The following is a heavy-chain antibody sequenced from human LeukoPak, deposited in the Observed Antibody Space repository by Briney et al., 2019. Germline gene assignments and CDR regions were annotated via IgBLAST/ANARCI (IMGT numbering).Heavy chain of an antibody. V-gene: IGHV3-23*01. Sequence: PGGSLRLSCAASGFTFSSYAMSWVRQAPGKGLEWVSAISGSGGSTYYAGCVKGRFTISRDNSKNTLYLQMNSLRAEDTAVYYCAKDHRDSSGYYPFDYWGQGTLVTVSS. J-gene: IGHJ4*02. CDR2: ISGSGGST. CDR1: GFTFSSYA. CDR3: AKDHRDSSGYYPFDY. D-gene: IGHD3-22*01.